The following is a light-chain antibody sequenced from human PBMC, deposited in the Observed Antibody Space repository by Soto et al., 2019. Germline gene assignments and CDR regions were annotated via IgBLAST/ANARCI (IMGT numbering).Light chain of an antibody. V-gene: IGKV3-11*01. CDR2: DAF. Sequence: EIVLTHSPATLSLSPVERATLSCRASQSVSTYLAWYQQTPGQAPRLLIYDAFNRATGVPARFRGSGSGKDFTLTISGLAPEDFSVYYCQQRDKWPITFGQGTRLEIK. CDR1: QSVSTY. CDR3: QQRDKWPIT. J-gene: IGKJ5*01.